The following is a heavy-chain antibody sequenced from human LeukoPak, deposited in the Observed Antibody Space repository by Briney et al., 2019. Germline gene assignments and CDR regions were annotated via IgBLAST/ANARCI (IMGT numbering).Heavy chain of an antibody. CDR1: GFTFSNAW. Sequence: GGSLRLSCAASGFTFSNAWMTWVRQTPGQGLEWVGRIKGKTDGGTTDYAASVKGRFTISRDDSKNTLYLQMNSLKTEDTAVYYCATQLRWFGELSEFDYWGQGTLVTVSS. CDR2: IKGKTDGGTT. V-gene: IGHV3-15*01. CDR3: ATQLRWFGELSEFDY. D-gene: IGHD3-10*01. J-gene: IGHJ4*02.